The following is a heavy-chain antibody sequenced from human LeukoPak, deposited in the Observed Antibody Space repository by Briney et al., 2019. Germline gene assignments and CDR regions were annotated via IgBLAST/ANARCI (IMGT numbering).Heavy chain of an antibody. J-gene: IGHJ5*02. D-gene: IGHD3-10*01. Sequence: GESLKISCKGSGYRFTSYWIGWVRQMPGKGLEWMGIIYPGDSDTRYSPSFRGQVTISADKSISTAYLQWSSLKASDTAMYYCARLLTYYYGSGSNLDWFDPWGQGTLVTVSS. CDR1: GYRFTSYW. V-gene: IGHV5-51*01. CDR3: ARLLTYYYGSGSNLDWFDP. CDR2: IYPGDSDT.